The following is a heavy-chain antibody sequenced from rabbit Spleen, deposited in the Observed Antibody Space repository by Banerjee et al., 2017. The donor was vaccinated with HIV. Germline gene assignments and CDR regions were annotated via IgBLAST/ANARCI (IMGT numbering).Heavy chain of an antibody. CDR3: ARVSETSGWGEDL. D-gene: IGHD4-1*01. CDR2: IYSTIHYT. J-gene: IGHJ4*01. Sequence: QEQLVESVGGLVQPEGSLTLTCTASGFSFSSGYDIVWVRQAPGKGLEWIGYIYSTIHYTYYANWAKGRFTISKTSSTTVTLQMTSLTVADTATYFCARVSETSGWGEDLWGPGTLVTVS. V-gene: IGHV1S45*01. CDR1: GFSFSSGYD.